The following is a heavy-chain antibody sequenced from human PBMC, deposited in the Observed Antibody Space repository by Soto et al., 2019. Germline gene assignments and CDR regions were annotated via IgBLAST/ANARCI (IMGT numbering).Heavy chain of an antibody. Sequence: QVQLVESGGGVVQPGRSLRLSCAASGFTFSSYGMHWVRQAPGKGLEWVAVIWYDGSNKYYADSVKGRFTISRDNSKNTVYLQMNSLRAEDTAVYYCARDRKRSYYYDSSGYYAMRAYYYYGMDVWGQGTTVTVSS. D-gene: IGHD3-22*01. V-gene: IGHV3-33*01. J-gene: IGHJ6*02. CDR1: GFTFSSYG. CDR2: IWYDGSNK. CDR3: ARDRKRSYYYDSSGYYAMRAYYYYGMDV.